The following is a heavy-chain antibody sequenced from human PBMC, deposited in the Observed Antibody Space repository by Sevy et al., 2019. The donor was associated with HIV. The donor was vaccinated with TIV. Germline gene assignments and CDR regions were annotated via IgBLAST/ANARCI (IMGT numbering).Heavy chain of an antibody. V-gene: IGHV3-7*01. D-gene: IGHD3-3*01. CDR1: GFIFTDYW. J-gene: IGHJ4*02. CDR3: AREVGGFNWRPYYFDS. CDR2: IKQDQSEK. Sequence: GGSLRLSCETSGFIFTDYWMSWVRQIPGKGLEWMATIKQDQSEKYYVDSVKGRFAISRDSAKKSVSLQMNGLRAEDTALYICAREVGGFNWRPYYFDSWGQGTLVTVSS.